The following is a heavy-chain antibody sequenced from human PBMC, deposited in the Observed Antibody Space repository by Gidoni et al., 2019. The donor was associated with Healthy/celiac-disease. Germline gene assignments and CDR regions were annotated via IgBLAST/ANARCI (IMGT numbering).Heavy chain of an antibody. J-gene: IGHJ4*02. D-gene: IGHD3-3*01. Sequence: QVQLVQSGAEVKKPGSSVTVSCKPSEGTFSSYAISWVRQPPGQGLEWMGGIIPIFGTANYAQKFQGRVTITADESTSTAYMELSSLRSEDTAVYYCAGSRWSGLNFDYWGQGTLVTVSS. V-gene: IGHV1-69*01. CDR2: IIPIFGTA. CDR1: EGTFSSYA. CDR3: AGSRWSGLNFDY.